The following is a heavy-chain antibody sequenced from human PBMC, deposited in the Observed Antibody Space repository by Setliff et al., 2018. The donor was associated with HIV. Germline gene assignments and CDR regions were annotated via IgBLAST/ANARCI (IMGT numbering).Heavy chain of an antibody. CDR1: GFTFGDYA. D-gene: IGHD3-16*02. V-gene: IGHV3-49*04. J-gene: IGHJ4*01. CDR2: LRSKGYGRTT. CDR3: TREGIYVWGNYRTLDY. Sequence: PGGSLRLSCLASGFTFGDYAMNWVRQAPGKGLEWVGFLRSKGYGRTTEYAASMKGRFTISRDDSKSIAYLQMNSLKTEDTAVYYCTREGIYVWGNYRTLDYWGQGTLVTVSS.